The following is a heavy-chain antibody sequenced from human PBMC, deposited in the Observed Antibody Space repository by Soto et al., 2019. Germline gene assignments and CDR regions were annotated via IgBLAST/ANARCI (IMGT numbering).Heavy chain of an antibody. CDR3: ARDPVEMATITDWFDP. V-gene: IGHV1-69*01. CDR2: IIPIFGTA. D-gene: IGHD5-12*01. Sequence: QVQLVQSGAEVKKPGSSVKVSCKASGGTFSRYAISWVRQAPGQGREWRGGIIPIFGTANYAQKFQGRVTITADESTSTAYMELSSLRSEDTAVYYCARDPVEMATITDWFDPWGQGTLVTVSS. J-gene: IGHJ5*02. CDR1: GGTFSRYA.